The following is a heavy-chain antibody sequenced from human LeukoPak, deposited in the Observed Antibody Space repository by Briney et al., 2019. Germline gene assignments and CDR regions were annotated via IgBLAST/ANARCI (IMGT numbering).Heavy chain of an antibody. CDR1: GFTISSYG. J-gene: IGHJ5*02. Sequence: PGRSLRLSCAASGFTISSYGMHWVRQAPGKGLEWVAVIWYDGSNKYYADYVKGRFTISRDNSKNTLYLQMNSLRAEDTAVYYCARDRSGLNWFDPWGQGTLVTVSS. CDR2: IWYDGSNK. V-gene: IGHV3-33*01. D-gene: IGHD6-19*01. CDR3: ARDRSGLNWFDP.